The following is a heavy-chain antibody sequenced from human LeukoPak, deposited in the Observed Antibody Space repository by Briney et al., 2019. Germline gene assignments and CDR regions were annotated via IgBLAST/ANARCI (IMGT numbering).Heavy chain of an antibody. J-gene: IGHJ3*02. CDR2: IYYSGSA. Sequence: SETLSLTCTVSGGSISNYYWSWIRQPPGKGLEWIGYIYYSGSAYYNPSLKSRVTISVDTSKNQFSLKLSSVTAADTAVYYCASKVPQWEVTYYDAFDIWGQGTMVTVSS. D-gene: IGHD1-26*01. CDR3: ASKVPQWEVTYYDAFDI. CDR1: GGSISNYY. V-gene: IGHV4-59*12.